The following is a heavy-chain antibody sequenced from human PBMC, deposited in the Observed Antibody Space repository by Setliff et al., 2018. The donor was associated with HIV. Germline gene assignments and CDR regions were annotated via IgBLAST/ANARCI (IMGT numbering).Heavy chain of an antibody. J-gene: IGHJ4*02. V-gene: IGHV4-39*01. CDR2: IYYSGTT. CDR3: ARRVGATPFDF. Sequence: SETLSLTCTVSGASVTSSSFHWGWIRQPPGKGLEWIGNIYYSGTTDYNPSLRNRVTISVDSSKNQFSLKLSSVTAADTAVYYCARRVGATPFDFWGQGTLVTVSS. CDR1: GASVTSSSFH. D-gene: IGHD1-26*01.